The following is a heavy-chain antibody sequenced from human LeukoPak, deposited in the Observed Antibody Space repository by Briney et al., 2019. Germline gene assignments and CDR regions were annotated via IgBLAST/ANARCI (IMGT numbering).Heavy chain of an antibody. V-gene: IGHV3-21*01. CDR2: ISSSSSYI. D-gene: IGHD4-23*01. Sequence: GGSLRLSCAASGFTFSSYSMNWVRQALGKGLEWVSSISSSSSYIYYADSVKGRFTISRDNAKNSLYLQMNSLRAEDTAVYYCAREYGGNSEPNWFDPWGQGTLVTVSS. J-gene: IGHJ5*02. CDR1: GFTFSSYS. CDR3: AREYGGNSEPNWFDP.